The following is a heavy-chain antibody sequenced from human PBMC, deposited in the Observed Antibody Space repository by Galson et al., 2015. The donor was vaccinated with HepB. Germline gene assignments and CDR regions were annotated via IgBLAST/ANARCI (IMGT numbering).Heavy chain of an antibody. D-gene: IGHD2-15*01. J-gene: IGHJ4*02. CDR3: ARHRVGYCSGGSCHDFDY. CDR1: GYRFTNYW. CDR2: IYPGDSET. V-gene: IGHV5-51*01. Sequence: QSGAEVKKPGESLKISCKGSGYRFTNYWIGWVRQMPGKGLEWMGIIYPGDSETRYSPSFQGQVTISADKSISTIYLQWSSLKASGTAMYYCARHRVGYCSGGSCHDFDYWGQGTLVTVSS.